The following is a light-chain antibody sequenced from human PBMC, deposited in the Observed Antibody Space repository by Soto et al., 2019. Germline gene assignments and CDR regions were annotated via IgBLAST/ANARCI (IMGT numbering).Light chain of an antibody. CDR3: QQYGSSPYT. CDR1: QSASSSY. CDR2: GAS. Sequence: ETVLTQSPGTLSLSPGERAPLSCRASQSASSSYLAWYQQKPGQAPRLLIYGASSRDTGIPDRFSGSGSGADFTLSIIRLEPEDFAVYYCQQYGSSPYTFGRGNKLEIK. J-gene: IGKJ2*01. V-gene: IGKV3-20*01.